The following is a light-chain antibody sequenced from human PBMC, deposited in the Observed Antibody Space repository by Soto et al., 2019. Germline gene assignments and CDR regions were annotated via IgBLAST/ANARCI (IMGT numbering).Light chain of an antibody. J-gene: IGLJ1*01. Sequence: QSVLTQPPSASGTPGQRVTISCSGSSSNIGSNTVNWYQQLPGTAPKLLIYXNNXXXSGVPDRFSGSKSGTSASLAISGLXXXXXXXXXXAAWDDSLNGYVFGTGTKLTVL. V-gene: IGLV1-44*01. CDR1: SSNIGSNT. CDR2: XNN. CDR3: AAWDDSLNGYV.